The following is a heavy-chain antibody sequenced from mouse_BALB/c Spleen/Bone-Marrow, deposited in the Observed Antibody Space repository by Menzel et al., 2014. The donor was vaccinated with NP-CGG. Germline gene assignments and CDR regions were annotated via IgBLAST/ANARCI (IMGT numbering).Heavy chain of an antibody. V-gene: IGHV14-4*02. Sequence: VQLQQSGAELVRSGASVKLPSTGSGFNIKDFYMHWVKQRPEQGLEWIGWIDPENGDTEYAPKFQGKATLTADTSSNTAYLQLNSLTSEDTAVYYCNADTRAMDYWGQGTSVTVSS. CDR2: IDPENGDT. CDR3: NADTRAMDY. CDR1: GFNIKDFY. J-gene: IGHJ4*01.